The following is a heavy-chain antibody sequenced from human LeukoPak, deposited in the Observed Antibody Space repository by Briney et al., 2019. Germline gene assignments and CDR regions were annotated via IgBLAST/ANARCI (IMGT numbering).Heavy chain of an antibody. CDR2: VSTSSRYI. J-gene: IGHJ5*02. CDR3: ARADCSGSTCYVRHSWFDP. V-gene: IGHV3-21*06. D-gene: IGHD2-2*01. Sequence: GRSLRLSCAASGFTLSTFDMNWVRQAPGKGLEWVSSVSTSSRYIYYRDSVKGRFTISRDDAKNSLYLQMNSLTVEDTAVYYCARADCSGSTCYVRHSWFDPWGQGTLVTVSS. CDR1: GFTLSTFD.